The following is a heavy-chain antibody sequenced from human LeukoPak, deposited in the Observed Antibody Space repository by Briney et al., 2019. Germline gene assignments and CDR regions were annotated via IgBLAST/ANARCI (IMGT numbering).Heavy chain of an antibody. CDR3: AKEHCSSTSCLNWFDP. CDR1: GFTFSSYG. J-gene: IGHJ5*02. Sequence: GGSLRLSCAASGFTFSSYGMHWVRQAPGKGLEWVAFIRYDGSNKYYADSVKGRFTISRDNSKNTLYLQMNSLRAEDTAVYCCAKEHCSSTSCLNWFDPWGQGTLVTVSS. V-gene: IGHV3-30*02. CDR2: IRYDGSNK. D-gene: IGHD2-2*01.